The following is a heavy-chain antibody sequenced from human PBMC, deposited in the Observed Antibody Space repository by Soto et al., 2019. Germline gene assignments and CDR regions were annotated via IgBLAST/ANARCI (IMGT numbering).Heavy chain of an antibody. CDR2: IYHSGST. CDR3: ASSHAGAHITAAVH. CDR1: GGSISSGGYS. J-gene: IGHJ4*02. Sequence: SETLSLTCTVSGGSISSGGYSWSRIRQPPGKGLEWIGYIYHSGSTYYNPSLKSRVTISVDRSKNQFSLKLSSVTAADTAVYYCASSHAGAHITAAVHWGQGTLVTVSS. D-gene: IGHD6-13*01. V-gene: IGHV4-30-2*01.